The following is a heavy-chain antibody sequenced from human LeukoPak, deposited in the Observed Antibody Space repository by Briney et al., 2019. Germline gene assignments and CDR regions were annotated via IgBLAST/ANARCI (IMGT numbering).Heavy chain of an antibody. Sequence: ASVKVSCKASRGTFSSYAISWVRQAPGQGLEWMGWISAYNGNTNYAQKLQGRVTMTTDTSTSTAYMELRSLRSDDTAVYYCARAPIAAPFDYWGQGTLVTVSS. CDR2: ISAYNGNT. V-gene: IGHV1-18*01. J-gene: IGHJ4*02. CDR3: ARAPIAAPFDY. CDR1: RGTFSSYA. D-gene: IGHD6-6*01.